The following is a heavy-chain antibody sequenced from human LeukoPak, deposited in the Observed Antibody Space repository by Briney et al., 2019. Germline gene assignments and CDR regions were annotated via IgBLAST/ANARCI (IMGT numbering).Heavy chain of an antibody. CDR1: GFTFNSFG. V-gene: IGHV3-30*12. J-gene: IGHJ4*02. D-gene: IGHD1-14*01. Sequence: PGGSLRLSCAASGFTFNSFGIHWVRQAPGKGLEWVAVIYYDGSNNFYSDSVKGRFTISRDNSKNTVFLQMSSLRAEDTAVYYCVRILGLTLDYWGQGTLVTVSS. CDR2: IYYDGSNN. CDR3: VRILGLTLDY.